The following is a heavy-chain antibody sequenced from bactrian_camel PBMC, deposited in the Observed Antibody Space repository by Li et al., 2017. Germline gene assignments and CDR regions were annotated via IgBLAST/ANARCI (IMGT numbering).Heavy chain of an antibody. CDR1: GFTFSIDW. V-gene: IGHV3S1*01. J-gene: IGHJ6*01. CDR3: AKEATEGGEGWDT. Sequence: VQLVESGGGLVQPGGSLRLSCAASGFTFSIDWMYWVRQAPGKGREGVAAHGTDGSTMYDDSVKGRFTISSNYAKSMLYLQMNSPKTEDTAMYYCAKEATEGGEGWDTWGQGTQVTVS. D-gene: IGHD4*01. CDR2: HGTDGST.